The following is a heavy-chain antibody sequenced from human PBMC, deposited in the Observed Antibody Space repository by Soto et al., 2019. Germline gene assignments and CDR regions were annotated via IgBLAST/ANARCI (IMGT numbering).Heavy chain of an antibody. Sequence: QVQLLESGGGLVQPGGSLRLSCAASGFTFSDYYMSWIRQAPGKGLEWVSYISSSGSTIYYADSVKGRFTISRDNAKNSLYLQLNSLRDEDTAVYYCARDRKQWLAHFDYWGQGPLVTVSS. V-gene: IGHV3-11*01. CDR2: ISSSGSTI. CDR1: GFTFSDYY. CDR3: ARDRKQWLAHFDY. D-gene: IGHD6-19*01. J-gene: IGHJ4*02.